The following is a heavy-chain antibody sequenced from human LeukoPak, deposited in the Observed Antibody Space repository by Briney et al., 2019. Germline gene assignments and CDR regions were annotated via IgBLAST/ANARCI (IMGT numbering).Heavy chain of an antibody. V-gene: IGHV4-61*05. D-gene: IGHD3-9*01. CDR3: GKTDIYFNPIDY. CDR2: IHRDGRT. Sequence: SETLSLTCTVSGGSISRSYYYWGWIRQTPGKGLEWIGEIHRDGRTRYNPSLTGRVTMSMDYSKNQFSLNVRFVTAADTAIYYCGKTDIYFNPIDYWGPGSLVTVSS. J-gene: IGHJ4*02. CDR1: GGSISRSYYY.